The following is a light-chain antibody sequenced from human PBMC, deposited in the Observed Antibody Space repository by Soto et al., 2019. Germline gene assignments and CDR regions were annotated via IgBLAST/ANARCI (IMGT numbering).Light chain of an antibody. CDR1: QSVNIN. Sequence: EIVMTQSPAPLSVSPGERATLSCRASQSVNINLAWYQQKPGQAPRLLIFGASSRANGIPARFSGSGSGTEFTLTISNLQTEDVAVYYCQQYNKWPRTLGQGTKVDI. V-gene: IGKV3-15*01. CDR3: QQYNKWPRT. J-gene: IGKJ1*01. CDR2: GAS.